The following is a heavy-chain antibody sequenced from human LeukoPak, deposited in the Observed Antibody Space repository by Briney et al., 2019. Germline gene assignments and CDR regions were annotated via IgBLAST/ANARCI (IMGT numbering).Heavy chain of an antibody. CDR2: IKSKTDGGTT. D-gene: IGHD2-2*01. CDR1: GFTFSNAW. Sequence: GGSLRLSCAASGFTFSNAWMSRVRQAPGKGLEWVGRIKSKTDGGTTDYAAPVKGRFTISRDDSKNTLYLQMNSLKTEDTAVYYCTTDEIVVVPAAIFGYWGQGTLVTVSS. V-gene: IGHV3-15*01. J-gene: IGHJ4*02. CDR3: TTDEIVVVPAAIFGY.